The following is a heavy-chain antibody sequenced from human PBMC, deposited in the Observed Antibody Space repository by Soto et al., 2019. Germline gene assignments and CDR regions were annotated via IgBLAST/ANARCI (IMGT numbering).Heavy chain of an antibody. V-gene: IGHV4-34*01. CDR2: INHSGST. CDR3: ARLGVVSVHGMDV. CDR1: GGSFSGYY. D-gene: IGHD3-16*01. Sequence: SETLSLTCAVYGGSFSGYYWSWIRQPPGKGLEWIGEINHSGSTNYNPSLKSRVTISVDTSKNQFSLKLSSVTAADTAVYYCARLGVVSVHGMDVWGQGTTVTVSS. J-gene: IGHJ6*02.